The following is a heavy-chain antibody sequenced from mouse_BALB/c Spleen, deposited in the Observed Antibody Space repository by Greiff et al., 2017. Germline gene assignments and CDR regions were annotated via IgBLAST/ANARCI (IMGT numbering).Heavy chain of an antibody. J-gene: IGHJ4*01. D-gene: IGHD1-3*01. CDR3: ARYPSLSYAMDY. CDR1: GFNIKDTY. V-gene: IGHV14-3*02. CDR2: IDPANGNT. Sequence: EVKLMESGAELVKPGASVKLSCTASGFNIKDTYMHWVKQRPEQGLEWIGRIDPANGNTKYDPKFQGKATITADTSSNTAYLQLSSLTSEDTAVYYCARYPSLSYAMDYWGQGTSVTVSS.